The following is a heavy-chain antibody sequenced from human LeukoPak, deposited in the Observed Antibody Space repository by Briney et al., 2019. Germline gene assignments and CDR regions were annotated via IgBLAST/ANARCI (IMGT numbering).Heavy chain of an antibody. CDR1: GGSISSYY. CDR2: IYYSGST. Sequence: SETLSLTCTVSGGSISSYYWSWIRQPAGKGLQWIGCIYYSGSTYYKPSLKSRVTISVDTSKNQFSLKLSSVTAADTAVYYCAREAGVPNYYYYMDVWGKGTTVTISS. D-gene: IGHD3-10*01. CDR3: AREAGVPNYYYYMDV. V-gene: IGHV4-59*01. J-gene: IGHJ6*03.